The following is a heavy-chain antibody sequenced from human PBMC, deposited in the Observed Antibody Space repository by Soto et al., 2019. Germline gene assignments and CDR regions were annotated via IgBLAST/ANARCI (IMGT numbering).Heavy chain of an antibody. V-gene: IGHV2-5*01. D-gene: IGHD3-16*01. CDR3: AHLLRGGRRPFDP. J-gene: IGHJ5*02. Sequence: GLDLEWLALIYWNDDKRYSPSLKSRLTITMDTSKNQVVLTMTNMDPVDTATYYCAHLLRGGRRPFDPWGQGTLVTVSS. CDR2: IYWNDDK.